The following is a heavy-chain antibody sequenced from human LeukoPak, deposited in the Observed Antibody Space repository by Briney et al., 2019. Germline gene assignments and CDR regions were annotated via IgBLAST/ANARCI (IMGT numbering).Heavy chain of an antibody. CDR1: GFTFSSYA. Sequence: GGSLRLSCAASGFTFSSYAMHWVRQAPGKGLEWVAVISYDGSNKYYADSVKGRFTISRDNSKNTLYLQMNSLRAEDTAVYCCAKKYSSGSGAGDALDVWGHGTLVTVSS. V-gene: IGHV3-30-3*02. CDR2: ISYDGSNK. CDR3: AKKYSSGSGAGDALDV. J-gene: IGHJ3*01. D-gene: IGHD3-10*01.